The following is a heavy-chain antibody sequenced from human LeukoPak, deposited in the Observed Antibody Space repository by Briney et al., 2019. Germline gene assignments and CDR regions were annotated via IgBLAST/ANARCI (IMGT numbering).Heavy chain of an antibody. D-gene: IGHD2-2*01. J-gene: IGHJ3*02. CDR3: ARNHGGYCSSTSCYGDAFDI. CDR2: ISGSSAYI. Sequence: PGGSLRLSCAASGFTFSTYIMNWVRQAPGKGLEWVSSISGSSAYIYYADSVKGRFTISRDNAKNSLYLQMNSLRAEDTAVYYCARNHGGYCSSTSCYGDAFDIWGQGTMVTVSS. CDR1: GFTFSTYI. V-gene: IGHV3-21*04.